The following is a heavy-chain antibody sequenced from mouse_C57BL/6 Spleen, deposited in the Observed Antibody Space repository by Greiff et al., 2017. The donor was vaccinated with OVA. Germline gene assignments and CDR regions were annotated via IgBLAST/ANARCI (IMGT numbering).Heavy chain of an antibody. Sequence: EVQLQQSGAELVKPGASVKLSCTASGFNINDYYMHWVKQRTEQGLEWIGRIDPEDGETKYAPKFQGKATITADTSSNTAYLQLSSLTSEDTAVYYCAGYGSSQYYFDYWGQGTTLTVSS. CDR2: IDPEDGET. CDR3: AGYGSSQYYFDY. CDR1: GFNINDYY. J-gene: IGHJ2*01. D-gene: IGHD1-1*01. V-gene: IGHV14-2*01.